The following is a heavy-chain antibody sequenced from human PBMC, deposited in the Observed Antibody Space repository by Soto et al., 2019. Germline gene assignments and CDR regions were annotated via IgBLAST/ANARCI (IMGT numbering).Heavy chain of an antibody. CDR2: IDPSDGST. Sequence: GASVQVSCKGSRYNFTCYYMHWVRQAPGKGIDWMGIIDPSDGSTSYAQKFQGRVSMTRDTSTSTVHMDLNSLRCEDTAVYYCARDLTGGPTYYDFWSDYSPADYWGLGTLVTVSS. V-gene: IGHV1-46*03. D-gene: IGHD3-3*01. CDR1: RYNFTCYY. J-gene: IGHJ4*02. CDR3: ARDLTGGPTYYDFWSDYSPADY.